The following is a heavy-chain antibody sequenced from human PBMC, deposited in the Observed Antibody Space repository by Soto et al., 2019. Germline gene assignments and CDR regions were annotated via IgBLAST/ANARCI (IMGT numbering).Heavy chain of an antibody. D-gene: IGHD6-13*01. Sequence: SQTLSLTCTVSGGSISSGDYYWSWIRQPPGKGLEWIGYIYYSGSTYYNPSLKSRVTISVDTSKNQFSLRLTSVTAADTAVYYWARGGAIAAAGEGWFDPWGQGTLVTVTS. J-gene: IGHJ5*02. CDR1: GGSISSGDYY. V-gene: IGHV4-30-4*01. CDR2: IYYSGST. CDR3: ARGGAIAAAGEGWFDP.